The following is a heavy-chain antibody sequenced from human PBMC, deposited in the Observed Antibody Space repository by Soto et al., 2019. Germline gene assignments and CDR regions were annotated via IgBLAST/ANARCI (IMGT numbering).Heavy chain of an antibody. CDR1: GFSFDDFV. CDR2: VSWNSGAK. V-gene: IGHV3-9*01. CDR3: AKGVATAVPALDY. D-gene: IGHD2-21*02. Sequence: EVQLVESGGGLVQTGRSLRLSCVASGFSFDDFVMNWVRQRPGKGLEWVSSVSWNSGAKLYADSVKGRFAISRDSAKKSVYLQMNSLRPDDTAFYYCAKGVATAVPALDYWGQGPLVTVSS. J-gene: IGHJ4*02.